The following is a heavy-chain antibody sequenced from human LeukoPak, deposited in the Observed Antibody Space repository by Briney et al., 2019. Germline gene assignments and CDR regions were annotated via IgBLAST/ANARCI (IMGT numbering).Heavy chain of an antibody. V-gene: IGHV4-39*01. Sequence: SETLSLTCTVSGGSISSSSYYWGWIRQPPGKGLEWIGSIYYSGSTYYNPSLKSRVTISVDTSKNRFSLKLSSVTAADTAVYYCARRRYSSSWGVDYWGQGTLVTVSS. CDR3: ARRRYSSSWGVDY. D-gene: IGHD6-13*01. CDR2: IYYSGST. CDR1: GGSISSSSYY. J-gene: IGHJ4*02.